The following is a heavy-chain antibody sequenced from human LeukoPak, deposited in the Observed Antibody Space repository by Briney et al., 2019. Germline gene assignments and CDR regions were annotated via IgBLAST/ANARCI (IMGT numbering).Heavy chain of an antibody. CDR2: ISSSSNTI. Sequence: GGSLRLSCAASGFIFSSYSMNWVRQAPGKGLEWVSYISSSSNTIYYADSVKGRFTISRDNAKNSLYLQMNSLRAEDTAVYYCARDFFMTPDYWGQGTLVTVSS. D-gene: IGHD3-16*01. CDR1: GFIFSSYS. CDR3: ARDFFMTPDY. J-gene: IGHJ4*02. V-gene: IGHV3-48*01.